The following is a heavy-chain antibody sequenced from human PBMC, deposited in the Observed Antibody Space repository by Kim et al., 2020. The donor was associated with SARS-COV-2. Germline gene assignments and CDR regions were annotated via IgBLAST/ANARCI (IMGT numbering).Heavy chain of an antibody. V-gene: IGHV3-30*18. CDR3: AKPRYYYDSSGYLDAFDI. D-gene: IGHD3-22*01. Sequence: GGSLRLSCAASGFTFSSYGMHWVRQAPGKGLEWVAVISYDGSNKYYADSVKGRFTISRDNSKNTLYLQMNSLRAEDTAVYYCAKPRYYYDSSGYLDAFDIWGQGTMVTVSS. J-gene: IGHJ3*02. CDR1: GFTFSSYG. CDR2: ISYDGSNK.